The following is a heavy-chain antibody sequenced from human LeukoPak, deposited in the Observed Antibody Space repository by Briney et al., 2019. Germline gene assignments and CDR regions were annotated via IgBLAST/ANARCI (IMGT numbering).Heavy chain of an antibody. CDR1: GGSISSSSHY. J-gene: IGHJ4*02. V-gene: IGHV4-39*07. Sequence: SETLSLTCIVPGGSISSSSHYWAWIRQSPGKGLEWIGTFSSGGSAYYNPSLTSRVSISKDTSDNQFSLRLYSVTAADTAVYYCARKQTGTMYDVWGQGTQVTVSS. CDR3: ARKQTGTMYDV. D-gene: IGHD1-7*01. CDR2: FSSGGSA.